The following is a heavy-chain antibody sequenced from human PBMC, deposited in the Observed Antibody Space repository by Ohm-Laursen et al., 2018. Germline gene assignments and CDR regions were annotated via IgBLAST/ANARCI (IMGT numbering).Heavy chain of an antibody. CDR3: ARIGYCSGGTCYDAFNI. CDR1: GGSFSGYY. CDR2: TNHGGST. Sequence: GTLSLTCAVYGGSFSGYYWSWIRQPPGKGLEWIGETNHGGSTNYNPSLKSRVSISVDTSKKQFSLKLNSVAAADTAVYYCARIGYCSGGTCYDAFNIWGQGTMVTVSS. D-gene: IGHD2-15*01. J-gene: IGHJ3*02. V-gene: IGHV4-34*01.